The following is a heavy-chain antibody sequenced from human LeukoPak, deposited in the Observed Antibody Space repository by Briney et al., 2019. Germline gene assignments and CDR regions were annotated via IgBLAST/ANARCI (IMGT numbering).Heavy chain of an antibody. CDR3: ARDPSGSTINWFDP. CDR1: GYTFTSYG. CDR2: ISAYNGNT. D-gene: IGHD1-26*01. J-gene: IGHJ5*02. V-gene: IGHV1-18*01. Sequence: ASVKVSCKASGYTFTSYGISWVRQAPGQGLEWMGWISAYNGNTNYAQKLQGRVTMTTDTSTSTAYMELRSLRSDDTAVYYCARDPSGSTINWFDPWGQGTLVTVSS.